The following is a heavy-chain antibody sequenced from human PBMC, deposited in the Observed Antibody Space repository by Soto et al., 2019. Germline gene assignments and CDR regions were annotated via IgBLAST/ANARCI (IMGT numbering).Heavy chain of an antibody. CDR3: PRGITMVRGVLRKTNWFDP. CDR2: INHSGST. Sequence: SETLSLTCAVYGGSFSGYYWSWIRQPPGKGLEWIGEINHSGSTNYNPSLKSRVTISVDTSKNQFSLKLSSVTAADTAAYYSPRGITMVRGVLRKTNWFDPGGKGTLVTVS. CDR1: GGSFSGYY. D-gene: IGHD3-10*01. J-gene: IGHJ5*02. V-gene: IGHV4-34*01.